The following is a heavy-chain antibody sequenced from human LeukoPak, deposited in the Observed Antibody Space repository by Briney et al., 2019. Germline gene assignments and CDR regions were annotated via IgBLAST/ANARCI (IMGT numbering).Heavy chain of an antibody. CDR3: ARDYVGMSTIRDFGY. Sequence: WASVKVSCKASGYTFISYYMNWVRQAPGQGLEWMGIINPSGTSTNYAQKFQGRVAMTRDTSTSTVYMELSSLSSEDAAVYYCARDYVGMSTIRDFGYWGQGTLVTVSS. CDR2: INPSGTST. D-gene: IGHD5-24*01. CDR1: GYTFISYY. J-gene: IGHJ4*02. V-gene: IGHV1-46*01.